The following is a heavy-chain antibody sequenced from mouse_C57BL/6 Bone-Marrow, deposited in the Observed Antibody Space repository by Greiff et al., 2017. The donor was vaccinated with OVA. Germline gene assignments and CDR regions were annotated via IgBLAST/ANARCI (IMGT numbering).Heavy chain of an antibody. J-gene: IGHJ3*01. Sequence: QVHVKQSGAELARPGASVKLSCKASGYTFTSYGISWVKQRTGQGLEWIGEIYPRSGNTYYNEKFKGKATLTADKSSSTAYMELRSLTSEDSAVYFCARSVVQASFAYWGQGTLVTVSA. CDR2: IYPRSGNT. CDR1: GYTFTSYG. CDR3: ARSVVQASFAY. D-gene: IGHD6-1*01. V-gene: IGHV1-81*01.